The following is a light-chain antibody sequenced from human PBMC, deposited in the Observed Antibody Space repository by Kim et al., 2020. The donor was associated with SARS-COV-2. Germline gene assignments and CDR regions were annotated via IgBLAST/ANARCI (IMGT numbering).Light chain of an antibody. V-gene: IGKV1-39*01. J-gene: IGKJ5*01. Sequence: ASVEARVTITCRASQSITNYLSWYQQKPGKAPNLLIYAASSLQSGVPSRFSGSGSGADFTLTISSLQPEDFATYYCQQSYTTPRTFGQGTRLEI. CDR3: QQSYTTPRT. CDR2: AAS. CDR1: QSITNY.